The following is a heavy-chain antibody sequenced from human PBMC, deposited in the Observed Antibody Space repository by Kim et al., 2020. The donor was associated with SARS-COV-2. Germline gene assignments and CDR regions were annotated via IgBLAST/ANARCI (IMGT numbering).Heavy chain of an antibody. V-gene: IGHV1-3*01. CDR3: ARDLSGYDYYYYYYGMDV. CDR1: GYTFTSYA. J-gene: IGHJ6*02. D-gene: IGHD5-12*01. CDR2: INAGNGNT. Sequence: ASVKVSCKASGYTFTSYAMHWVRQAPGQRLEWMGWINAGNGNTKYSQKFQGRVTITRDTSASTAYMELSSLRSEDTAVYYCARDLSGYDYYYYYYGMDVWRQGTTVTVSS.